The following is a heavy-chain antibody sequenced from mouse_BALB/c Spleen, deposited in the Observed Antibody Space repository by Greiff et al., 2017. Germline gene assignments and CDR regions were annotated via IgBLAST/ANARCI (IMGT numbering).Heavy chain of an antibody. J-gene: IGHJ4*01. CDR3: GRTARAHYAMDY. V-gene: IGHV1-11*01. CDR1: GYTFTDHI. Sequence: VQLKESGAELASPGASVTLSCKASGYTFTDHIMNWVKKRPGQGLEWIGRIYPVSGETNYNQKFMGKATFSVDRSSSTVYMVLNSLTSEDPAVYYCGRTARAHYAMDYWGQGTSVTVSS. D-gene: IGHD3-1*01. CDR2: IYPVSGET.